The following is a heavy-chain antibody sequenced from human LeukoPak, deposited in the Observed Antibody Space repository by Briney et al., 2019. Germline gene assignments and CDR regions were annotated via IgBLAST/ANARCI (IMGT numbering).Heavy chain of an antibody. CDR1: GYTFTGYY. J-gene: IGHJ4*02. D-gene: IGHD1-7*01. CDR3: ARPNWNYVPYFDY. V-gene: IGHV1-2*02. Sequence: ASVKVSCKASGYTFTGYYMHWVRQAPGQGLEWMGWINPNSGGTNYAQKFQGRATMTRDTSISTAYMELSRLRSDDTAVYYCARPNWNYVPYFDYWGQGTLVTVSS. CDR2: INPNSGGT.